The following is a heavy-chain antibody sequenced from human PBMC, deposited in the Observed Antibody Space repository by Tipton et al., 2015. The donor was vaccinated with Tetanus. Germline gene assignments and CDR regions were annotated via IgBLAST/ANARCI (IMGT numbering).Heavy chain of an antibody. J-gene: IGHJ1*01. CDR1: GYTFTGYY. CDR2: INPNSDGT. Sequence: QLVQSGPEVKKPGASVKVSCKASGYTFTGYYIHWVRQAPGQVLEWMGLINPNSDGTNYARKFQVRVTMTRDTSISTVYMELSRLTSDDTAVYYCARGLEKFGMPYFQPWGQGALVIISS. V-gene: IGHV1-2*06. CDR3: ARGLEKFGMPYFQP. D-gene: IGHD1-14*01.